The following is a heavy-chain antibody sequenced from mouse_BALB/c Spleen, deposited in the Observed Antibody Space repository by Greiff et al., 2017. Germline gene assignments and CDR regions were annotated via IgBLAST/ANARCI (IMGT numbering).Heavy chain of an antibody. Sequence: EVKLVESGAELVRPGALVKLSCKASGFNIKDYYMHWVKQRPEQGLEWIGWIDPENGNTIYDPKFQGKASITADTSSNTAYLQLSSLTSEDTAVYYCARYGSGYFPAWFAYWGQGTLVTVSA. CDR3: ARYGSGYFPAWFAY. V-gene: IGHV14-1*02. D-gene: IGHD2-3*01. CDR2: IDPENGNT. J-gene: IGHJ3*01. CDR1: GFNIKDYY.